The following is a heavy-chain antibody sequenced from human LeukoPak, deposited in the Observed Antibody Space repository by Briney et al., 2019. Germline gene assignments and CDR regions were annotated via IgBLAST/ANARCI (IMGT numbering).Heavy chain of an antibody. V-gene: IGHV3-21*01. CDR1: GFTFSSYS. Sequence: GGSLRLSCAASGFTFSSYSMNWVRQAPGKGLEWVSSISSSSSYIYYADSVKGRFTISRDNAKNSLYLQMNSLRAEDTAVYYCARDQWWLRQYDYWGQGTLVTVSS. J-gene: IGHJ4*02. CDR2: ISSSSSYI. D-gene: IGHD5-12*01. CDR3: ARDQWWLRQYDY.